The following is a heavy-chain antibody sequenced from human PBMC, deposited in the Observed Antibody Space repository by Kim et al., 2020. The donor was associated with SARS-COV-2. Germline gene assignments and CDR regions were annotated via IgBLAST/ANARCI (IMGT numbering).Heavy chain of an antibody. J-gene: IGHJ3*02. CDR3: ARALIVAGTPDAFDI. CDR1: GFIMNTYY. Sequence: GGSLRLSCAASGFIMNTYYMGWVRQAPGKGLEWVSTLYTGGTTYYADSVKGRFTISRDRSKNTVYLQMNSLMAEDTAVYYCARALIVAGTPDAFDICGRGTMVIVSS. D-gene: IGHD2-21*01. CDR2: LYTGGTT. V-gene: IGHV3-53*01.